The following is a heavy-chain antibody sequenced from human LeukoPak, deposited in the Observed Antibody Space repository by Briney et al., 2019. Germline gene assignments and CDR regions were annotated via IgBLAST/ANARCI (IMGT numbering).Heavy chain of an antibody. CDR3: ASNSRITRHFGY. D-gene: IGHD3-10*01. Sequence: ASVKVSCKASGYTFTGYYMHWVRQAPGQGLEWMGWMNPNSGNTGYAQKFQGRVTMTRNTSISTAYMELSSLRSEDTAVYFCASNSRITRHFGYWGQGTLVTVSS. V-gene: IGHV1-8*02. CDR1: GYTFTGYY. J-gene: IGHJ4*02. CDR2: MNPNSGNT.